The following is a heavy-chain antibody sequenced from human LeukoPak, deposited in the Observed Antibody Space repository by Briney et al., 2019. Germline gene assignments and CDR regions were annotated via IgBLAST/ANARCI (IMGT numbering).Heavy chain of an antibody. D-gene: IGHD2-15*01. V-gene: IGHV3-30*02. CDR3: AKSEYCSGGSCYSYYYYYGMDV. Sequence: GGSLRLSCAASGFTFSSYGMHWVRQAPGKGLEWVAFIRYDGSNKYYADSVKGRFTISRDNSKNTLYQQMNSLRAEGTAVYYCAKSEYCSGGSCYSYYYYYGMDVWGQGTTVTVSS. CDR2: IRYDGSNK. CDR1: GFTFSSYG. J-gene: IGHJ6*02.